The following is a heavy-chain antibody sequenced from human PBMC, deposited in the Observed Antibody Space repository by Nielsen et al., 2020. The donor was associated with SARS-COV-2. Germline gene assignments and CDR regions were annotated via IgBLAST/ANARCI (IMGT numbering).Heavy chain of an antibody. Sequence: GESLKISCAASGFTVSSNYLSWVRQAPGKGLEWVSLIYSGGSTHYADSVKGRFTISRDNSKNTLYLQMNSLRAEDTAVYYCARGLGRTAAATGLDYWGQGTLVTVSS. CDR1: GFTVSSNY. CDR3: ARGLGRTAAATGLDY. D-gene: IGHD6-13*01. J-gene: IGHJ4*02. V-gene: IGHV3-53*01. CDR2: IYSGGST.